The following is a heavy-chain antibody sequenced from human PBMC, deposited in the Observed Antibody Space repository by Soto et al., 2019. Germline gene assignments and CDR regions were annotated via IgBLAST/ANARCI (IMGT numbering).Heavy chain of an antibody. V-gene: IGHV1-8*01. CDR3: ASQVHPGYSSD. D-gene: IGHD2-15*01. J-gene: IGHJ4*02. CDR1: GYAFTSYD. Sequence: GXSVKVCCKASGYAFTSYDIDLVRQAPGQGLECLGWINPTSEYTAHAQKFQGRVTLTREISTATAYMELSSLTSEDTAVYFCASQVHPGYSSDWGPGTQVTVSS. CDR2: INPTSEYT.